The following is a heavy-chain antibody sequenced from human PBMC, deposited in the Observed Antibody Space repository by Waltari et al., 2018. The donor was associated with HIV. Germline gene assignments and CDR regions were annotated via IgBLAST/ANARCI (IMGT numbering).Heavy chain of an antibody. CDR1: GFNFTTYW. CDR3: VRAIAVAGTGGYY. Sequence: EVQLVESGGALVQPGGSLRLSCAASGFNFTTYWLHWVRQPPGKGLVWVSRINGDGSSTSYTGSVKGRFTISRDNAKNTLFLQMNSLRVEDTAVYYCVRAIAVAGTGGYYWGQGTLVTVSS. CDR2: INGDGSST. V-gene: IGHV3-74*01. D-gene: IGHD6-19*01. J-gene: IGHJ4*01.